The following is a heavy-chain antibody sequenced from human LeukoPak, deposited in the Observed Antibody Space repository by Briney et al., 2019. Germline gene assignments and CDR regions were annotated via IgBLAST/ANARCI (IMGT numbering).Heavy chain of an antibody. D-gene: IGHD5/OR15-5a*01. CDR1: GFTFSSYS. Sequence: GGSLRLSCAASGFTFSSYSMNWVRQAPGKGLEWVSVIYSGDNTYYADSVKGRFTISRDNSKNTLYLQMNSLRAEDTAVYYCARFVSGLQDYWGQGTLVTVSP. J-gene: IGHJ4*02. V-gene: IGHV3-66*01. CDR3: ARFVSGLQDY. CDR2: IYSGDNT.